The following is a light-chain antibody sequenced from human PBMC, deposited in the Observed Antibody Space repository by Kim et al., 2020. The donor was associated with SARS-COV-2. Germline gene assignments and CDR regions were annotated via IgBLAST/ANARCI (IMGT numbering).Light chain of an antibody. V-gene: IGKV2-30*01. CDR1: QSLVYSNGNTY. J-gene: IGKJ2*01. CDR3: LQGTDMYT. CDR2: KVS. Sequence: GQPASISCRYSQSLVYSNGNTYLSWFHQRPGQSPRRLIYKVSIRDSGVPDRFSGSGSRTDFTLKSSRVEAEDVGLYVCLQGTDMYTFGQGTKLEI.